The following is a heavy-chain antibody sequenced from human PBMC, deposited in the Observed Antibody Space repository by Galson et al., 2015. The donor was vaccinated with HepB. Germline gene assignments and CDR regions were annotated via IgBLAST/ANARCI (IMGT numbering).Heavy chain of an antibody. Sequence: SLRLSCAASGFNFSSYVMSWVRQAPGKGLEWVSAFSGIGGGTYYADSVTGRFTISRDNSKNTLYLQMNSLRADDTAVYYCAKDVTSSSVWYFDLWGRGTLVSVSS. CDR3: AKDVTSSSVWYFDL. CDR1: GFNFSSYV. D-gene: IGHD6-6*01. CDR2: FSGIGGGT. V-gene: IGHV3-23*01. J-gene: IGHJ2*01.